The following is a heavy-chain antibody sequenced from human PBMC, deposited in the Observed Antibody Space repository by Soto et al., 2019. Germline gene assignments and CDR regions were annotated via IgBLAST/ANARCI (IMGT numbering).Heavy chain of an antibody. Sequence: GGPLRLSCTASGFAFRSHAMQWVRQAPGKGLEWVAVISSDGATKYVADSLKGRFTISRDNFESTMSLQMNNLRPEDTALYYCARSSVHIAAAGRLDLWGPGTLVTVSS. CDR3: ARSSVHIAAAGRLDL. CDR1: GFAFRSHA. D-gene: IGHD6-13*01. V-gene: IGHV3-30*14. J-gene: IGHJ5*02. CDR2: ISSDGATK.